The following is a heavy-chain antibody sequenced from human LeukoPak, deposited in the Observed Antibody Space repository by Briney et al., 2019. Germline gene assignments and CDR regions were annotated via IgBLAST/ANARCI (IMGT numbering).Heavy chain of an antibody. D-gene: IGHD6-6*01. CDR2: IYYSGST. J-gene: IGHJ6*02. CDR3: ARGSSSINYYGMDV. CDR1: GGSISSYY. V-gene: IGHV4-59*01. Sequence: SETLSLTCTVSGGSISSYYWSWSRQPPGKGLEWSGYIYYSGSTNYNPSLKSRVTISVDTSKNHFSLKLRSVTAADTAVYYCARGSSSINYYGMDVWGQGTTVTVSS.